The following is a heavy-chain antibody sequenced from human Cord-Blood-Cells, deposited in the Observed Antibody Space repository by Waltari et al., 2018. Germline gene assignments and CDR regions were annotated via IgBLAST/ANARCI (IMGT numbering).Heavy chain of an antibody. D-gene: IGHD5-12*01. V-gene: IGHV4-34*01. CDR3: ACRDGYNDAFDI. Sequence: QVQLQQWGAGLLKPSETLSLTCAVYGGSFRGYYWSWIRQPPGKGLEWIGEINHSGSTNYNPSLKSRVTISVDTSKNQFSLKLSSVTAADTAVYYCACRDGYNDAFDIWGQGTMVTVSS. J-gene: IGHJ3*02. CDR1: GGSFRGYY. CDR2: INHSGST.